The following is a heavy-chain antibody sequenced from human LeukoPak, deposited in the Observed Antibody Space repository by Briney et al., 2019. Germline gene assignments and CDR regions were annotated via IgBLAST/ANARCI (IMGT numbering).Heavy chain of an antibody. V-gene: IGHV1-69*05. CDR3: ARGRASSGYYSGYYFDY. CDR1: GGTFSSYA. Sequence: ASVKVSCKASGGTFSSYAISWVRQAPGQGLEWMGGIIPIFGTANYAQKFQGRVTITTDESTSTAYMELSSLRSEDTAVYYCARGRASSGYYSGYYFDYWGQGTLVTVSS. CDR2: IIPIFGTA. J-gene: IGHJ4*02. D-gene: IGHD3-22*01.